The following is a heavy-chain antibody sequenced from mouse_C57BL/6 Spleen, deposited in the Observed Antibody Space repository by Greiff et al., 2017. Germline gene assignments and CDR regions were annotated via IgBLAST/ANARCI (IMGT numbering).Heavy chain of an antibody. J-gene: IGHJ1*03. Sequence: QVQLQQPGAELVKPGASVKMSCKASGYTFTSYWITWVKQRPGQGLEWIGDIYPGSGSTNYNEKFKSKATLTVDTSSSTAYMQLSSLTSEDSAVYYCAREYGYGSSRHWYFDVWGTGTTVTVSS. V-gene: IGHV1-55*01. CDR3: AREYGYGSSRHWYFDV. D-gene: IGHD1-1*01. CDR1: GYTFTSYW. CDR2: IYPGSGST.